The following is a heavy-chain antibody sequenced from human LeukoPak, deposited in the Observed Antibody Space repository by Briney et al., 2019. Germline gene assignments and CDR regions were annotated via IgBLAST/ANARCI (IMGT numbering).Heavy chain of an antibody. D-gene: IGHD2-2*01. CDR1: GFTFSSYG. J-gene: IGHJ3*02. CDR2: IRYDGSNK. Sequence: PGGSLRLSCAASGFTFSSYGMHWVRQAPGKGLEWVTFIRYDGSNKYYADSVKGRFTISRDNSKNTLYLQMNSLRAEDTAVYYCAKESTKGRYCNSTSCSRGAFDIWGQGTMVTVSS. V-gene: IGHV3-30*02. CDR3: AKESTKGRYCNSTSCSRGAFDI.